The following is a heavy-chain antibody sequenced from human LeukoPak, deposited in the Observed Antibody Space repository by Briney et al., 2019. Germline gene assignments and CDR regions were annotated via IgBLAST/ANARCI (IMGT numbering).Heavy chain of an antibody. CDR3: ARVSSPWLGYSRLDY. CDR1: GYTFTGYY. J-gene: IGHJ4*02. Sequence: ASVKVSCKASGYTFTGYYMHWVRQAPGQGLEWMGWINPNSGGTNYAQKFQGRVTMTRDTSISTAYMELSRLRSDDTAVYYCARVSSPWLGYSRLDYWGQGTLVTVSS. D-gene: IGHD3-22*01. CDR2: INPNSGGT. V-gene: IGHV1-2*02.